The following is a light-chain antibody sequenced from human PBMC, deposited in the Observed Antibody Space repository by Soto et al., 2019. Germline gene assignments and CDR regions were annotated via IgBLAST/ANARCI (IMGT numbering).Light chain of an antibody. CDR2: GNT. CDR3: QAYDSSLSGDV. V-gene: IGLV1-40*01. J-gene: IGLJ1*01. CDR1: RSNIGAGFD. Sequence: QSVVTQSPSVSEAPGQRVTISCTGSRSNIGAGFDVHLYQQLPGTAPKLLIYGNTNRPSRVPDRCSGSKSGSSASLGITGLQADDAAHYFGQAYDSSLSGDVFGTGTKVTVL.